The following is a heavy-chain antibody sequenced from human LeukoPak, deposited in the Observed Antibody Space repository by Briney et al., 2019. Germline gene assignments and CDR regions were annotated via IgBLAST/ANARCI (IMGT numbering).Heavy chain of an antibody. D-gene: IGHD3-16*01. CDR2: ISYDGSNK. V-gene: IGHV3-30*04. CDR3: ARDGFGIYFDY. Sequence: GGSLRLSCAASGFTFSSYAMHWVRQAPGKGLEWVAVISYDGSNKYYADSVKGRFTISRDNSKNTLYLQMNRLRAEDTAVYYCARDGFGIYFDYWGQGTLVTVSS. J-gene: IGHJ4*02. CDR1: GFTFSSYA.